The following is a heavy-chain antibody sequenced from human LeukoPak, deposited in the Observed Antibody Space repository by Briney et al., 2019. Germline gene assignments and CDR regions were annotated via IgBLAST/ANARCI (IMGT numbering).Heavy chain of an antibody. Sequence: PGGSVRLSGAASGFTVVQYWSTWVRHAPGKLLEWVAIIRPDATDGSYVDSVKGRFTISRDNARNSLYLKLHSLRAEETAVSFCPRADSGSIDYWGQGALVTASS. CDR2: IRPDATDG. J-gene: IGHJ4*02. CDR1: GFTVVQYW. CDR3: PRADSGSIDY. V-gene: IGHV3-7*01. D-gene: IGHD3-10*01.